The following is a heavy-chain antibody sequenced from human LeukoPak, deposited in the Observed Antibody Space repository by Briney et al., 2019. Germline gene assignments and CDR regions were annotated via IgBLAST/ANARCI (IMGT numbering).Heavy chain of an antibody. J-gene: IGHJ4*02. D-gene: IGHD6-13*01. CDR1: GFTFSSYW. Sequence: GGSLRLSCAASGFTFSSYWMSWVRQAPGKGLEWVAVIWYDGSNKYYGDSVKGRFTISRDNSKNTLYLQMNSLRAEDTAVYYCARDPGYSSNWYFDYWGQGTLVTVSS. V-gene: IGHV3-33*08. CDR2: IWYDGSNK. CDR3: ARDPGYSSNWYFDY.